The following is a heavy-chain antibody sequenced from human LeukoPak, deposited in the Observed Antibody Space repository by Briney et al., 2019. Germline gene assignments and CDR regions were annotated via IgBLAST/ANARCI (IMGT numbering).Heavy chain of an antibody. CDR2: ISGSGGST. J-gene: IGHJ4*02. Sequence: GGSLRLACAASGFTFSSYAMSSVRQAPGKGLEWVSAISGSGGSTYYADSVKGRFTISRDNSKNTLYLQMNSLRAEDTAVYYCARNTVLYSTTFDYWAQGTLVTVSS. CDR3: ARNTVLYSTTFDY. CDR1: GFTFSSYA. D-gene: IGHD4-11*01. V-gene: IGHV3-23*01.